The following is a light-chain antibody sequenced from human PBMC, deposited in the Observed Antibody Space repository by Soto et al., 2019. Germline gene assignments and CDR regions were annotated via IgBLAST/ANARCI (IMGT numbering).Light chain of an antibody. J-gene: IGKJ5*01. V-gene: IGKV1-39*01. CDR3: QHSYSNFPIT. CDR1: QVITND. CDR2: DAS. Sequence: DIQMTQSPSSLSASVGDRLTITCRASQVITNDLGWYQQKPGKAPNLLIFDASSLQSGVPSRFSGRGSGAEYTLTISSLQPEDFATYFCQHSYSNFPITFGQGTRLEIK.